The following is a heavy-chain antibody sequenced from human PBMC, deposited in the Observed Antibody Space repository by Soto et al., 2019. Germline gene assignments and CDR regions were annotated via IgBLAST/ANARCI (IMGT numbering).Heavy chain of an antibody. D-gene: IGHD5-12*01. V-gene: IGHV3-48*03. Sequence: GGSLRLSCAASGFTFSSYEMNWVRQAPGKGLEWVSYISSSGSAIYYADSVKGRFTISRDNAKNSLYLQMNSLRAEDTAVDFCARDRGGRDGYNDAFDIWGQGTMVTVSS. CDR3: ARDRGGRDGYNDAFDI. CDR2: ISSSGSAI. CDR1: GFTFSSYE. J-gene: IGHJ3*02.